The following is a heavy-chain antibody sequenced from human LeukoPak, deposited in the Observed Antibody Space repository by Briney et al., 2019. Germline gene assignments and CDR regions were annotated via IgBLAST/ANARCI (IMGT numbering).Heavy chain of an antibody. CDR1: GYTFSDYY. Sequence: ASVKVSCKASGYTFSDYYLHWVRQAPGHGLEWMGWINPDSGGTHYAQKFQGRVTMTRDTSISTAYMELSSLRSDDTAVYFCAREIVATIGGAFDIWGQGTMVTVSS. V-gene: IGHV1-2*02. CDR2: INPDSGGT. CDR3: AREIVATIGGAFDI. J-gene: IGHJ3*02. D-gene: IGHD5-12*01.